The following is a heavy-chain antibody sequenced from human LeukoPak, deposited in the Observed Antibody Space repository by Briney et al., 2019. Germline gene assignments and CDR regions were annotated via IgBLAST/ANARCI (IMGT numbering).Heavy chain of an antibody. CDR3: ARSYDYVWGSYRAPFDY. D-gene: IGHD3-16*02. J-gene: IGHJ4*02. Sequence: GGSLRLSCAASGFTFSSYAMHWVRQAPGKGLEYVSAISSNGGSTYYANSVKGRFTISRDNSKNTLYLQMGSLRAEDMAVYYCARSYDYVWGSYRAPFDYWGQGTLVTVSS. CDR2: ISSNGGST. CDR1: GFTFSSYA. V-gene: IGHV3-64*01.